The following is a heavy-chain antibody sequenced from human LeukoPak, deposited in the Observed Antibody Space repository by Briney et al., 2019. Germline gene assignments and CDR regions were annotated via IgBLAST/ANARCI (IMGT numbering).Heavy chain of an antibody. D-gene: IGHD3-10*01. CDR1: GYTLTELS. V-gene: IGHV1-24*01. Sequence: GASVKVSCKVSGYTLTELSMHWVRQAPGKGLEWMGGFDPEDGETIYAQKFQGRVTITADKSTSTAYMELSSLRSEDTAVYYCATQPVGLLWFGELPVVWGKGTTVTISS. J-gene: IGHJ6*04. CDR3: ATQPVGLLWFGELPVV. CDR2: FDPEDGET.